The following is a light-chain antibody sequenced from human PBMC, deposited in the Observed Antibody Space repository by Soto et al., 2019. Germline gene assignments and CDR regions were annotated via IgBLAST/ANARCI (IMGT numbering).Light chain of an antibody. J-gene: IGLJ3*02. Sequence: QLVLTQPASVSGSPGQSITISCTGTSSDVGSYHLVSWYQQHPGKAPKLMIYEGSKRPSGVSNRFSGSKSGNTASLTISGLQAEDEANFYCCSYEGSSTLVFGGGTKVTVL. CDR1: SSDVGSYHL. CDR2: EGS. CDR3: CSYEGSSTLV. V-gene: IGLV2-23*01.